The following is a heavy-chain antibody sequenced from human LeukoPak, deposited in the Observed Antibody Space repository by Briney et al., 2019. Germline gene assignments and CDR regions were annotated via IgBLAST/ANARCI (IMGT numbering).Heavy chain of an antibody. Sequence: ASVKVSCKASGYTFTGYYMHWVRQAPGQGHEWMGWISAYNGNTNCAQKLQGRVTMTTDTSTSTAYMELRSLRSDDTAVYYCARDIAALDYWGQGTLVTVSS. V-gene: IGHV1-18*04. CDR2: ISAYNGNT. J-gene: IGHJ4*02. D-gene: IGHD6-6*01. CDR1: GYTFTGYY. CDR3: ARDIAALDY.